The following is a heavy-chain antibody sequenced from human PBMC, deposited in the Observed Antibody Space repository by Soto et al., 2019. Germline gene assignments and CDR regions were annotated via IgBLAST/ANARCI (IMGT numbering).Heavy chain of an antibody. Sequence: GGSLRLSCAASGFTFSTLAMTWVRQAPGKGLEWVSSVLASGTGTYYADSVKGRFTISRDNSKNTVYLQMNSLSAEDTALYYCARVRVGYWGQGTLVTVSS. CDR2: VLASGTGT. CDR1: GFTFSTLA. V-gene: IGHV3-23*01. CDR3: ARVRVGY. D-gene: IGHD1-26*01. J-gene: IGHJ4*02.